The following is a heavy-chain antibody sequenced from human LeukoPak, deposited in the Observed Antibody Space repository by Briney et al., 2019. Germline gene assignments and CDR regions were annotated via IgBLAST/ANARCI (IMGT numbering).Heavy chain of an antibody. CDR1: GGSFSGYY. CDR3: VGGRAFDV. Sequence: SETLSLTCAVYGGSFSGYYWGWIRQPPGKGLEWIATNYHRGTTYYNPSLKSRITISVDTSKNQFSLNLTSVIAADTAVYYCVGGRAFDVWGQGTMVTVSS. CDR2: NYHRGTT. J-gene: IGHJ3*01. V-gene: IGHV4-34*01.